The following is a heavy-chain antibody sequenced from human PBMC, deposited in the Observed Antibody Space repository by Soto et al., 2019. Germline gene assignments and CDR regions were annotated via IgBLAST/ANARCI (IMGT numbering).Heavy chain of an antibody. D-gene: IGHD2-2*01. Sequence: GSLRLSCAASGFTFSSYEMNWVRQAPGKGLEWVSYINTAGSTKYYAESVKGRFTISRDNARNSLFLQMNSLRAEDTAVYYCARAECSTPNCLTAYYSYGLDVWGQGTTVTVSS. V-gene: IGHV3-48*03. J-gene: IGHJ6*02. CDR2: INTAGSTK. CDR3: ARAECSTPNCLTAYYSYGLDV. CDR1: GFTFSSYE.